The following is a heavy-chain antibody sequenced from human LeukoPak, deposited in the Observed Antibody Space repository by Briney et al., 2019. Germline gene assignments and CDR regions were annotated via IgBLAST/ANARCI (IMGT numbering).Heavy chain of an antibody. CDR3: ARFRDGYNAYYFDY. CDR1: GGSFSGYY. J-gene: IGHJ4*02. CDR2: INHSGST. D-gene: IGHD5-24*01. V-gene: IGHV4-34*01. Sequence: SETLSLTCAVYGGSFSGYYWSWIRQPPGKGLEWIGEINHSGSTNYNPSLKSRVTFSVDTSKNQFSLKLSSLTAADTAVYYCARFRDGYNAYYFDYWGQGTLVTVSS.